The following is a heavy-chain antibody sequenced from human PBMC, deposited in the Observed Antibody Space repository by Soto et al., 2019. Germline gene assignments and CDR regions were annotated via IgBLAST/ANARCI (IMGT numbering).Heavy chain of an antibody. D-gene: IGHD3-10*01. J-gene: IGHJ6*02. CDR3: ARDTMVRGKSDYYYGMDV. CDR1: GGSISSGGYY. Sequence: SVTLSLTCTVSGGSISSGGYYWSWIRQHPRKGLEWIGYIYYSGSTYYNPSLKSRVTISVDTSKNQFSLKLSSVTAADTAVYYCARDTMVRGKSDYYYGMDVWGQRTTVTVSS. CDR2: IYYSGST. V-gene: IGHV4-31*03.